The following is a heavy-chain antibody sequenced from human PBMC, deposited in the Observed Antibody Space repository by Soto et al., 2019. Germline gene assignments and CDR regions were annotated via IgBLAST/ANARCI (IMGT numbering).Heavy chain of an antibody. Sequence: GASVKVSCKASGYTFTGYYMHWVRQAPGQGLEWMGWINPNSGGTNYAQKFQGWVTMTRDTSISTAYMELSRLRSDDTAVYYCARVYYDILTGQTPHYYYSGMDVWGQGTTVTVSS. D-gene: IGHD3-9*01. V-gene: IGHV1-2*04. J-gene: IGHJ6*02. CDR3: ARVYYDILTGQTPHYYYSGMDV. CDR2: INPNSGGT. CDR1: GYTFTGYY.